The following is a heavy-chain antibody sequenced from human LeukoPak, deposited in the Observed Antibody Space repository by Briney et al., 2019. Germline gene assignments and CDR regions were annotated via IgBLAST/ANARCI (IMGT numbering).Heavy chain of an antibody. D-gene: IGHD2-2*01. CDR1: GGSISSSNW. CDR3: ARVKRKYQLLKPLHETPSHYFDY. V-gene: IGHV4-4*02. Sequence: SGTLSLTCAVSGGSISSSNWWSWVRQPPGKGLEWIGSIFYNGNTYYNPSLKSRVTISADTSNKHFSLKLTSVTAADTAMYYCARVKRKYQLLKPLHETPSHYFDYWGQGTLVTVSS. J-gene: IGHJ4*02. CDR2: IFYNGNT.